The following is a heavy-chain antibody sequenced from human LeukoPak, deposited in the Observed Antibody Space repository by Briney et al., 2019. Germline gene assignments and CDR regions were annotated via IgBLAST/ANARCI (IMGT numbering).Heavy chain of an antibody. CDR3: ARVNWNYGSGMDV. V-gene: IGHV1-8*02. CDR1: GYTFTSYY. J-gene: IGHJ6*02. CDR2: MNPNSGNT. Sequence: VASVTVSCKASGYTFTSYYMHWVRQAPGQGLEWMGWMNPNSGNTGYAQKFQGRVTMTRNTSISTAYMELSSLRSEDTAVYYCARVNWNYGSGMDVWGQGTTVTVSS. D-gene: IGHD1-7*01.